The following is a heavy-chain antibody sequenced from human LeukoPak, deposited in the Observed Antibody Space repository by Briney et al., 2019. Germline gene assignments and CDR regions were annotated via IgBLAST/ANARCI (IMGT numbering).Heavy chain of an antibody. D-gene: IGHD3-3*01. Sequence: PGGSLRLSCAASGFTFSDYGMQGFRQAPGKGLEWVAFIRFDGTNTYYANSVKGRFTISRDNSKNTLYLQMNSLRAEDTSVYYCAKRSDMSTIIPIQSFDLWGQGTMVTVSS. CDR1: GFTFSDYG. V-gene: IGHV3-30*02. CDR3: AKRSDMSTIIPIQSFDL. J-gene: IGHJ3*01. CDR2: IRFDGTNT.